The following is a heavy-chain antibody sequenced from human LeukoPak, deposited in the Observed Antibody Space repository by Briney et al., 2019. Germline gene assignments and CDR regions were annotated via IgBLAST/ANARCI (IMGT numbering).Heavy chain of an antibody. CDR2: FSGSGGST. V-gene: IGHV3-23*01. CDR3: AKDITMIVVEIGAFDI. J-gene: IGHJ3*02. D-gene: IGHD3-22*01. CDR1: GFTFSSYA. Sequence: GGSLRLSCAASGFTFSSYAMSWVRQAPGKGAGVGLTFSGSGGSTYYADSVKGRFTISRDNSKNTLYLQMNSLRAEDTAVYYCAKDITMIVVEIGAFDIWGQGTMVTVSS.